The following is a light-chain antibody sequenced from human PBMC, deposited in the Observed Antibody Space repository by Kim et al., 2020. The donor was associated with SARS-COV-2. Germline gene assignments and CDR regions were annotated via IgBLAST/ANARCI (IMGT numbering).Light chain of an antibody. J-gene: IGKJ1*01. V-gene: IGKV3-20*01. CDR1: QSVSSNY. CDR3: QQYGSSPPRT. Sequence: EIVLTQSPGTLSLSPGERATLSCRASQSVSSNYLARYQQKPGQAPRLLIYGASSRATGIPDRFSGSGSGTDFTLTISRLEPEDFAVYYCQQYGSSPPRTFGQGTKVDIK. CDR2: GAS.